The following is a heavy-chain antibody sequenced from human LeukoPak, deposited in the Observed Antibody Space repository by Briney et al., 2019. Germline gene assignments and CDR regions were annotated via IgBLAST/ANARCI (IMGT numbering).Heavy chain of an antibody. CDR1: GGSISSYY. CDR3: ARYRYSGYDDAFDV. Sequence: SETLSLTCTVSGGSISSYYWSWIRQPPGKGLEWIGRLHTTGGTNYSPSFKSRLSISGDTSKNQFPLQLSSVTAADTAVYYCARYRYSGYDDAFDVWGQGTMVTVSS. CDR2: LHTTGGT. V-gene: IGHV4-4*07. D-gene: IGHD5-12*01. J-gene: IGHJ3*01.